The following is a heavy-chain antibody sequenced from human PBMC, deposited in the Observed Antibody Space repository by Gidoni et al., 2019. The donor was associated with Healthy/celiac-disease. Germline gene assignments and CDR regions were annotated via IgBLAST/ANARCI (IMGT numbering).Heavy chain of an antibody. V-gene: IGHV2-70*01. CDR1: GFSTSTSGMC. CDR3: ARIPTWENGMDV. J-gene: IGHJ6*02. Sequence: QGTLRESGPARGKHTQSRTLTCTHYGFSTSTSGMCVSWIRPPPGQALELLALIDWDDDTYYSTSLKTRLTISKDTSKNQVVLTMPNMDPVDTATYYCARIPTWENGMDVWGQGTTVTVSS. CDR2: IDWDDDT. D-gene: IGHD1-26*01.